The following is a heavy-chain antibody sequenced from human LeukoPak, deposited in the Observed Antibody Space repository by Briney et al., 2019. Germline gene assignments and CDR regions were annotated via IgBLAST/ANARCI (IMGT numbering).Heavy chain of an antibody. CDR3: ARDGYSGSYKFDY. J-gene: IGHJ4*02. CDR2: INANNGGT. Sequence: ASVKVSCKAFGYTFTDFYIDWVRQAPGQGLEWMGWINANNGGTNYAQNFQGRVTMTTDTSTGTAYMELSRLRSDDTAVYYCARDGYSGSYKFDYWGQGTLVTVSS. CDR1: GYTFTDFY. D-gene: IGHD1-26*01. V-gene: IGHV1-2*02.